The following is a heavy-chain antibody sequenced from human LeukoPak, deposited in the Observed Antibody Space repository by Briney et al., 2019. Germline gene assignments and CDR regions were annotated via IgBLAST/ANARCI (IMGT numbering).Heavy chain of an antibody. J-gene: IGHJ3*02. Sequence: SQTLSLTCAISGDSVSNNNAAWNWIRQSPSRGLEWLGRTYYGSKWYTDYAVSVSSRITINPDASKNQFSLQLNSVTPEDTAVYYCASSSLRGSDAFDIWGQGTMVTVSP. CDR1: GDSVSNNNAA. D-gene: IGHD3-16*01. CDR3: ASSSLRGSDAFDI. CDR2: TYYGSKWYT. V-gene: IGHV6-1*01.